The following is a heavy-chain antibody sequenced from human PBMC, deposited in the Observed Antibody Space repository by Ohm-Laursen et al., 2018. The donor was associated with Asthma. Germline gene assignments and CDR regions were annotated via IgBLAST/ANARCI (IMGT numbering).Heavy chain of an antibody. V-gene: IGHV4-31*03. CDR1: GVSISGGGYY. CDR3: ARLHAGYDYNYFYGLDV. CDR2: IYYSGTT. D-gene: IGHD5-12*01. Sequence: TLSLTCTVSGVSISGGGYYWSWIRQLPGKGLELIAYIYYSGTTYYNPSLKSRVTISVDTSKKQFSLKLSSVTAADTAVYYCARLHAGYDYNYFYGLDVWGQGTTVTVSS. J-gene: IGHJ6*02.